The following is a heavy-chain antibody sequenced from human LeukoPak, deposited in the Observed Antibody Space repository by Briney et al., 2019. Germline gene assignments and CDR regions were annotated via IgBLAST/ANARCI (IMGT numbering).Heavy chain of an antibody. D-gene: IGHD6-13*01. CDR2: INSDGSTT. CDR1: EFTFRGYW. V-gene: IGHV3-74*01. J-gene: IGHJ4*02. Sequence: PGGSLRLSCAASEFTFRGYWMHWVRQAPGKGLVWVSHINSDGSTTTYADSVKSRFTISRDNAKNTLYLQMNSLRAEDTAVYYCTRGSPGYGNSWFGYWGQGTLVTVSS. CDR3: TRGSPGYGNSWFGY.